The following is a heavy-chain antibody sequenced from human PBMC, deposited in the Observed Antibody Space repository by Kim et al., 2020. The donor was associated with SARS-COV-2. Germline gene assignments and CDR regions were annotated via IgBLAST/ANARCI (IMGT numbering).Heavy chain of an antibody. CDR3: SRDHRAWLQYTAKWYFDL. Sequence: SETLSLTCTVSGGSISSYYWSWIRQPPGKRLEWIGYIYYSGSTNYNPSLKSRFTISVDTSKNQFSLKLSSVTAADTAVYYCSRDHRAWLQYTAKWYFDL. D-gene: IGHD3-22*01. CDR1: GGSISSYY. CDR2: IYYSGST. V-gene: IGHV4-59*12. J-gene: IGHJ2*01.